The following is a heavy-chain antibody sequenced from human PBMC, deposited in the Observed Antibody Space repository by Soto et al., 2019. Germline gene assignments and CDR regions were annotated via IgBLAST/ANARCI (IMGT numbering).Heavy chain of an antibody. D-gene: IGHD1-1*01. V-gene: IGHV3-21*06. Sequence: AGCLRHSCAASGFAFSSYSMNWIRQAPGKGLEWVSSISSSSTYIYYADSLKGRFTISRDNAKNSVYLQMSSLRGEDTAVYYCATSFITTVGTTAWGQGTQVTVSS. CDR3: ATSFITTVGTTA. CDR1: GFAFSSYS. CDR2: ISSSSTYI. J-gene: IGHJ4*02.